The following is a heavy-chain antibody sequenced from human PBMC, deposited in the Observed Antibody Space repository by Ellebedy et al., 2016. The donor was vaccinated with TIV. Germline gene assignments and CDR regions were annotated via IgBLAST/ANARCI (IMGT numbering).Heavy chain of an antibody. CDR1: GFTFRNFG. V-gene: IGHV3-30*02. J-gene: IGHJ6*02. CDR2: MRYDGSNQ. Sequence: GESLKISCPASGFTFRNFGMPWVRLAPGNLLEWMAFMRYDGSNQYYAASVKDRFTISRDNSKNTLYLQMTSLRAEDTAMYYCAKDGHRMDVWGQGTTVSASS. CDR3: AKDGHRMDV.